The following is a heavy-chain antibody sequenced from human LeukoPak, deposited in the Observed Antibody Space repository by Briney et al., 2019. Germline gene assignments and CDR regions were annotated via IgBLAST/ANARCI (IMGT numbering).Heavy chain of an antibody. CDR2: ISYDGSNK. V-gene: IGHV3-30-3*01. J-gene: IGHJ3*02. D-gene: IGHD2-2*01. CDR3: ARSRVGRGYCSSTSCYHDAFDI. CDR1: GFTFSSYA. Sequence: GGSLRLSCAASGFTFSSYAMHWVRQAPGKGLEWVAVISYDGSNKYYADSVKGRFTISRDNSKNTLYLQMNSLRAEGTAVYYCARSRVGRGYCSSTSCYHDAFDIWGQGTMVTVSS.